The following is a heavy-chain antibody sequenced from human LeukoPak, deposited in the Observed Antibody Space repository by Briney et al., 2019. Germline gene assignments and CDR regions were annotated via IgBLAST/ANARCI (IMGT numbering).Heavy chain of an antibody. D-gene: IGHD4-17*01. CDR2: LYIGRDT. CDR1: LVSISNYY. Sequence: PSETLSLTCTASLVSISNYYWSWIRQPAGKGLEWIGRLYIGRDTDYNPSLKSRVTMSADTSNSQFPLRLTSVTAADTAIYYCARESRVFIGDGYFLDSWGPGTLITVSS. CDR3: ARESRVFIGDGYFLDS. J-gene: IGHJ4*02. V-gene: IGHV4-4*07.